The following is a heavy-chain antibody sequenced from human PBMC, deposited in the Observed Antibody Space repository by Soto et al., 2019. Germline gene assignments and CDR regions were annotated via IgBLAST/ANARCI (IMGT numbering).Heavy chain of an antibody. J-gene: IGHJ6*02. CDR2: IYYSGST. Sequence: QVQLQESGPGLVKPSQTLSLTCTVSGGSISSGGYYWSWIRQHPGKGLEWIGYIYYSGSTYYNPSLNRRITIAGDTSKNQFSLKLSSVTAADTAVYYCARDHITMVRGVTHPLYYYYGMDVWGQGTTVTVSS. CDR1: GGSISSGGYY. D-gene: IGHD3-10*01. CDR3: ARDHITMVRGVTHPLYYYYGMDV. V-gene: IGHV4-31*03.